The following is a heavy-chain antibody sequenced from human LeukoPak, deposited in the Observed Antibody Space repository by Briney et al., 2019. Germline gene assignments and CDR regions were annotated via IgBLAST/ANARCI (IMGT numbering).Heavy chain of an antibody. D-gene: IGHD2-2*03. CDR3: ARKLGHCSSTSCYGVNWFDP. V-gene: IGHV1-18*01. J-gene: IGHJ5*02. CDR1: GYTFKSYG. Sequence: ASVKVSCKASGYTFKSYGISWVRQAPGQGLEWMGWISAYNGNTNYAQKLQGRVTMTTDTSTSTAYMELSSLRSEDTAVYYCARKLGHCSSTSCYGVNWFDPWGQGTLVTVSS. CDR2: ISAYNGNT.